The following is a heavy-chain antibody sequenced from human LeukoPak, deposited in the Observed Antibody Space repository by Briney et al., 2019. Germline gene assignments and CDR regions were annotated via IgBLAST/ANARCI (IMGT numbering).Heavy chain of an antibody. V-gene: IGHV4-4*07. CDR1: GGSISSYY. D-gene: IGHD2-21*01. Sequence: SETLSLTCPVSGGSISSYYWSWIRQPAGKGLEWIGRIYTSGSTNYNPSLKSRVTMSVDTSKNQFSLKLSSVTAADTAVYYCARDLASKGSDAFDIWGQGTMVTVSS. J-gene: IGHJ3*02. CDR3: ARDLASKGSDAFDI. CDR2: IYTSGST.